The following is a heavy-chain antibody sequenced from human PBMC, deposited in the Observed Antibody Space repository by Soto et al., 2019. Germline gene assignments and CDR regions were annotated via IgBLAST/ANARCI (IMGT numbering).Heavy chain of an antibody. D-gene: IGHD6-6*01. J-gene: IGHJ3*02. CDR3: ARAGSIAARQGAFDI. CDR1: GYTFTTYA. CDR2: INAGNGNT. Sequence: QVRLVQSGAEVKKPGASVKLSCKASGYTFTTYAVHWVRQAPGQSLEWMGWINAGNGNTKYSQKFQDRVTLSIDTSASTAYMELNSLTSEDTAIYYCARAGSIAARQGAFDIWGQGTMVTVSS. V-gene: IGHV1-3*01.